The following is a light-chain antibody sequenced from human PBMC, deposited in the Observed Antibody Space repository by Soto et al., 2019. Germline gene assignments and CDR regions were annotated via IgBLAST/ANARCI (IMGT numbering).Light chain of an antibody. CDR3: QSYQNINHAVV. V-gene: IGLV6-57*03. CDR1: SGSIATNY. J-gene: IGLJ2*01. CDR2: END. Sequence: NFMLTQPHSVSESPGKTATITCTRSSGSIATNYVQWYQQRPGSAPTTVIYENDQRPSGVPDRFSGSIDSSSNSASLSISGLKTEDEADYHCQSYQNINHAVVFGGGTKLTVL.